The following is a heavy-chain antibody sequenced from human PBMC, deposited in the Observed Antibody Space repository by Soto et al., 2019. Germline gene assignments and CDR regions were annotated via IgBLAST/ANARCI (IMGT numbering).Heavy chain of an antibody. CDR2: IIPVFDKA. V-gene: IGHV1-69*01. D-gene: IGHD3-16*01. CDR3: ARLRRDWGDAFDL. Sequence: QVQLVQSGADVEKPGSSVKVSCKTSGGSFGSSAISWVRQAPAQGLEWMGEIIPVFDKANYAQNFQGRLTITADELTGTVFMELSSLRSEDTAVYFCARLRRDWGDAFDLWGLGTFVTVSS. CDR1: GGSFGSSA. J-gene: IGHJ3*01.